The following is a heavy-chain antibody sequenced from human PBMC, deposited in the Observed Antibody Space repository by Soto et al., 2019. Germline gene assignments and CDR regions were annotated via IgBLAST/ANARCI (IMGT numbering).Heavy chain of an antibody. CDR3: ARAPGYSSKFYYHGMDV. CDR2: INAGNGNT. V-gene: IGHV1-3*01. D-gene: IGHD6-13*01. J-gene: IGHJ6*02. CDR1: GYTFTSYA. Sequence: GASVKVSCKASGYTFTSYAMHWVRQAPGQRLEWMGWINAGNGNTKYSQKFQGRVTITRDTSASTAYMELSSLRSEDTAVYYCARAPGYSSKFYYHGMDVWGQGTTVTVSS.